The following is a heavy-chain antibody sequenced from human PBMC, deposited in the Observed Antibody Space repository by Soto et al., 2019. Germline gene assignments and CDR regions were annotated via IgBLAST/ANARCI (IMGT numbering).Heavy chain of an antibody. Sequence: QVQLVQSGAEVRKPGSSVKVSCKASGGTFSSFHITWVRQAPGQGLEWMGRIIPILGIANYAPRFQGRVTITAHKPTTTAYMELNTLRSGDTAMYYCARGPSSLGYDWGQGNLITVSS. J-gene: IGHJ4*02. CDR3: ARGPSSLGYD. CDR1: GGTFSSFH. D-gene: IGHD5-18*01. CDR2: IIPILGIA. V-gene: IGHV1-69*02.